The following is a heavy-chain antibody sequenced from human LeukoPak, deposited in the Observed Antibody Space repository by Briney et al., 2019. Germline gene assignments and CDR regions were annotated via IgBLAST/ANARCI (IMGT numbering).Heavy chain of an antibody. V-gene: IGHV3-7*01. J-gene: IGHJ6*02. Sequence: GGSLRLSCAASGFTFSSYWMSWVRQAPGKGLEWVANIKQDGSEKYYVDSVKGRFTISRDNSKNTLYLQMNSLRAEDTAVYYCAPTLSSYYYYGMDVWGQGTTVTVSS. CDR2: IKQDGSEK. D-gene: IGHD3-16*02. CDR1: GFTFSSYW. CDR3: APTLSSYYYYGMDV.